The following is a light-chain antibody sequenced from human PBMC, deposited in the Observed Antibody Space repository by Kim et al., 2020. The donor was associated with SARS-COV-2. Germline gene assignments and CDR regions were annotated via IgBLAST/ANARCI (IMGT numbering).Light chain of an antibody. CDR2: GEN. V-gene: IGLV3-19*01. CDR1: SLRSYS. CDR3: NSRDNSGKHLR. Sequence: ALGQTVRTTCQGDSLRSYSASWYQQKTGQAPVLVIYGENNRPSGIPDRFSCSTLGNTASLTITGAQAEDEADYYCNSRDNSGKHLRFGGGPQLTVL. J-gene: IGLJ2*01.